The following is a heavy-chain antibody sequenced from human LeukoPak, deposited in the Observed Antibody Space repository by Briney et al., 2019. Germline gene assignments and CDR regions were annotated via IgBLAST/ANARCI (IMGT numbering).Heavy chain of an antibody. CDR3: AKGLWDYYGTGIMYYTMDV. CDR1: GFTFSNYV. CDR2: INSSGGRT. V-gene: IGHV3-23*01. D-gene: IGHD3-10*01. J-gene: IGHJ6*02. Sequence: GGSLRLSCAASGFTFSNYVMGWVRQAPGKGLEWVSTINSSGGRTYYTDSVKGRFTISRDNSQDTLDLQMNSLRAEDTAVYYCAKGLWDYYGTGIMYYTMDVWGQGTTVTVSS.